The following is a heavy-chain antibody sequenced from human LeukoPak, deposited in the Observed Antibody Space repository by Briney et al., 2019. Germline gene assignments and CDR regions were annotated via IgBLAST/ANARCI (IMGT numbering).Heavy chain of an antibody. D-gene: IGHD6-13*01. CDR2: INPNSGGT. J-gene: IGHJ3*02. Sequence: GASVKDSCKASGYTFTGYYMHWVRQAPGQGLEWMGWINPNSGGTNYAQKFQGRVTMTRDTSISTAYMELSRLRSDDTAVYYCASLVNIAAAGDDAFDIWGQGTMVTVSS. CDR3: ASLVNIAAAGDDAFDI. V-gene: IGHV1-2*02. CDR1: GYTFTGYY.